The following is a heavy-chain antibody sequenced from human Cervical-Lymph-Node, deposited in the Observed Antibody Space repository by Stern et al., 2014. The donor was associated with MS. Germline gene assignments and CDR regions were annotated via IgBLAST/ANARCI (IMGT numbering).Heavy chain of an antibody. D-gene: IGHD4-11*01. CDR2: VYYSGIT. Sequence: QLQLQESGPGLVKPSETLSLTCTVSGGSITNRDYWGWIRQSPGKGLEWIGSVYYSGITYYRPSLKSRPTISIATSRNQFSLNLTSVTATDTAVYFCARGVTAVTNYVPNWCFDLWGRGTLVTVSS. J-gene: IGHJ2*01. CDR3: ARGVTAVTNYVPNWCFDL. CDR1: GGSITNRDY. V-gene: IGHV4-39*02.